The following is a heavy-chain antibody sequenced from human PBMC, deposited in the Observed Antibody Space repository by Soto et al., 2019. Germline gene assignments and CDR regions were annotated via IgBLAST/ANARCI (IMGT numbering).Heavy chain of an antibody. V-gene: IGHV3-74*01. D-gene: IGHD5-18*01. CDR2: IKSDGSGT. Sequence: EVQLVESGGGLVQPGESLTLSCAASGFTFSSYWMHWVRQAPGKGLVWVSRIKSDGSGTYYADSVKGRLTISRDNAKNTLYLQMNSLRVEDTAVYFCASGDGARYVGNGYLGRHWSQGTLVTVSS. J-gene: IGHJ4*02. CDR1: GFTFSSYW. CDR3: ASGDGARYVGNGYLGRH.